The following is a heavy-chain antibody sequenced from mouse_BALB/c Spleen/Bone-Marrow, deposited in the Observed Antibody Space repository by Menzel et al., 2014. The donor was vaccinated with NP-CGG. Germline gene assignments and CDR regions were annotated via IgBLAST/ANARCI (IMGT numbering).Heavy chain of an antibody. V-gene: IGHV5-17*02. CDR3: ARRYYGSSFSYFDY. CDR1: GFTFSSFG. J-gene: IGHJ2*01. CDR2: ISSGSSTI. Sequence: EVQLVESGGGLVQPGGSRKLSCAASGFTFSSFGMHWVRQAPEKGLEWVVYISSGSSTIYYADTVKGRFTISRDNPKNTLFLQMTSLRSEDTAMYYCARRYYGSSFSYFDYWGQGTTLTVSS. D-gene: IGHD1-1*01.